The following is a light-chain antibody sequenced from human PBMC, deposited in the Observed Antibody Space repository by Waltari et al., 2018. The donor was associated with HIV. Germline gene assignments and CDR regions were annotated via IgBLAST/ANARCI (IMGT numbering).Light chain of an antibody. V-gene: IGKV3-15*01. CDR2: GAS. CDR1: QSVSSN. CDR3: QQYNKWPWT. Sequence: EIVMPQSPATLSVSPGERATLSCRASQSVSSNLAWYQQKPGQAPRLLMYGASTRASGFPVRFSGSGSGTEFTLTISSLQSEDFAVYYCQQYNKWPWTFGQGTKVEIK. J-gene: IGKJ1*01.